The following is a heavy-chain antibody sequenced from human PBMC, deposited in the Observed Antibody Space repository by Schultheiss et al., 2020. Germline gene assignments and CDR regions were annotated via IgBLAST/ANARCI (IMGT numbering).Heavy chain of an antibody. J-gene: IGHJ3*02. CDR2: IYYSGST. D-gene: IGHD2-21*02. CDR1: GGSISSSSYY. Sequence: SETLSLTCTVSGGSISSSSYYWGWIRQPPGKGLEWIGSIYYSGSTYYNPSLKSRVTISVDTSKNQFSLKLSSVTAADTAVYYCARHGRAYCGGDCYANAFDIWGQGKRVNV. V-gene: IGHV4-39*01. CDR3: ARHGRAYCGGDCYANAFDI.